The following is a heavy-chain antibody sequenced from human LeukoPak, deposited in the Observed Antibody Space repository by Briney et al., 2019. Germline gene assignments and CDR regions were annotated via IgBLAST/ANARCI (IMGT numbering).Heavy chain of an antibody. V-gene: IGHV4-59*01. D-gene: IGHD3-10*01. J-gene: IGHJ4*02. CDR3: ASLYGSGSYMEDY. CDR1: GGSISSYY. Sequence: PSETLSLTCTVSGGSISSYYWSWIRQPPGKGLEWIGYIYYSGSTNYNPSLKSRVTISVDTSKNQFSLKLSSVTAADTAVYYCASLYGSGSYMEDYWGQGTLVTVSS. CDR2: IYYSGST.